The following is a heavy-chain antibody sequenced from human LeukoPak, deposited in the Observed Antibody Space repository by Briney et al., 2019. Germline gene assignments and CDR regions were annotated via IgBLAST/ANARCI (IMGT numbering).Heavy chain of an antibody. CDR1: GGSISSYY. D-gene: IGHD3-3*02. Sequence: SETLSLTCTVSGGSISSYYWSWIRQPAGXXXXWIGRIYTSGSTNYNPSLKSRVTMSVDTSKNQFSLKLSSVTAADTAVYYCARDRIFARAYRTFDIWGQGTMVTVSS. V-gene: IGHV4-4*07. CDR2: IYTSGST. J-gene: IGHJ3*02. CDR3: ARDRIFARAYRTFDI.